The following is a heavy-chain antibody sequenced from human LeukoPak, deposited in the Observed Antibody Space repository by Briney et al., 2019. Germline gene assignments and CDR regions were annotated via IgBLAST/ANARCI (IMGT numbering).Heavy chain of an antibody. CDR3: ARGAAGLDDAFDM. CDR2: ISAYNGNT. V-gene: IGHV1-18*01. J-gene: IGHJ3*02. Sequence: GASVKVSCKASGYTFTSYGISLVRQAPGQGLEWMGWISAYNGNTKYAQKLQGRVNMTTDTSTSTAYMELRSLRSDDTAVYYCARGAAGLDDAFDMWGQGTRVSVFS. CDR1: GYTFTSYG. D-gene: IGHD6-13*01.